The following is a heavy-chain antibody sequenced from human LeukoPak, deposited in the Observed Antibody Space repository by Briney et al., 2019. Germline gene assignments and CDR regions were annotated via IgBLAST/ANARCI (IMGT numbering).Heavy chain of an antibody. J-gene: IGHJ3*02. V-gene: IGHV3-48*01. CDR2: ISSSSDTI. CDR1: GFTFGPYT. Sequence: PGGSLRLSCAASGFTFGPYTMNWVRQAPGKGLEWVSYISSSSDTIYYADSVKGRFTISRDNSKNTLCLQMNSLRAEDTAVYYCAKLRLWFGEIDAFDIWGQGTMVTVSS. D-gene: IGHD3-10*01. CDR3: AKLRLWFGEIDAFDI.